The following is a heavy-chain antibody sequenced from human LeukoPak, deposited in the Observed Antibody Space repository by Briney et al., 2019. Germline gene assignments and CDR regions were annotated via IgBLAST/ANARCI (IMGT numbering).Heavy chain of an antibody. CDR3: ARDRGRDGYNRPSIYYYYYYGMDV. V-gene: IGHV3-33*08. CDR2: IWYDGSNK. J-gene: IGHJ6*02. CDR1: GFTFSSYG. D-gene: IGHD5-24*01. Sequence: GGSLRLSCSASGFTFSSYGMHWVRQAPGKGLEWVAVIWYDGSNKYYADSVKGRFTISRDNSKNTLYLQMNSLRAEDTAVYYCARDRGRDGYNRPSIYYYYYYGMDVWGQGTTVTVSS.